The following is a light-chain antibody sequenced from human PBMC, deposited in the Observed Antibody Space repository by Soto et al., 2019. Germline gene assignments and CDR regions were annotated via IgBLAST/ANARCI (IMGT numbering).Light chain of an antibody. CDR1: SRDVGAYNY. V-gene: IGLV2-14*01. CDR3: GSYTTSSNYV. Sequence: ALTQPASVSVSPGQSITISCTGTSRDVGAYNYVSWYQQHPGKAPKLMIYDVSHRPSGVSHRFSGSKSGNTASLTISGLQAEDEADYYCGSYTTSSNYVFGTGTKVTVL. CDR2: DVS. J-gene: IGLJ1*01.